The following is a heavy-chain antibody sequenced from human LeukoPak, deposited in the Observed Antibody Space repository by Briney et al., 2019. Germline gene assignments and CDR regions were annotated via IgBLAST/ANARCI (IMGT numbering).Heavy chain of an antibody. CDR3: ARDPQHSMDV. Sequence: PGGSLRLSCVGSGFTFSSHGMHWVRQAPGKGLEWVAVIWYDGSHTYCAESVKGRFTISRDNSKSTLYLQMNSLRAEDTAIYYCARDPQHSMDVWGQGTTVTVSS. J-gene: IGHJ6*02. CDR2: IWYDGSHT. D-gene: IGHD5-18*01. CDR1: GFTFSSHG. V-gene: IGHV3-33*01.